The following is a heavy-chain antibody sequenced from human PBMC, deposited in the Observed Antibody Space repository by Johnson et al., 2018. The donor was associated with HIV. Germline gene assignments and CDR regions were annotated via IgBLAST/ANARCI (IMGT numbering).Heavy chain of an antibody. CDR1: GFTFDDYA. CDR2: ISYDVSNK. CDR3: ARDQSSRQAFDI. V-gene: IGHV3-30-3*01. D-gene: IGHD6-6*01. Sequence: QVQLVESGGGLVQPGRSLRLSCAASGFTFDDYAMHWVRQAPGKGLEWVAVISYDVSNKYYADSVKGRFTISRDNSKNTLYLQMNSLRAEDTAVYYCARDQSSRQAFDIWGQGTMVTVSS. J-gene: IGHJ3*02.